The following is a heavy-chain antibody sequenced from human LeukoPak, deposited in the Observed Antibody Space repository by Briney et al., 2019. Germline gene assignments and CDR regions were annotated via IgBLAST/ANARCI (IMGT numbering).Heavy chain of an antibody. V-gene: IGHV1-24*01. CDR1: GSMFTELS. Sequence: GASVKVSCKVSGSMFTELSMHWVRQAPGKGLEWMGGLHPEDGETIYAQKFQGRVTMTEDSSTDTAYMELGSLRSEDTAVYYCAIVLAVGVVDWFDPWGQGTLVTVSS. D-gene: IGHD6-19*01. CDR3: AIVLAVGVVDWFDP. J-gene: IGHJ5*02. CDR2: LHPEDGET.